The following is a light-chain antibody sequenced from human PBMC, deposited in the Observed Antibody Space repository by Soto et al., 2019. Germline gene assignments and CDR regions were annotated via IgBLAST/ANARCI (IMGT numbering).Light chain of an antibody. CDR3: QSYDSSLSGWV. Sequence: QSVLTQPPSVSGAPGQRVTISCTGSSSNIGAGYDVHWYQQLPGTAPKLLICGNSNRPSGVPDRFSGSKSGTSASRAITGLQAEDEADYYCQSYDSSLSGWVFGGGTKLTVL. CDR2: GNS. V-gene: IGLV1-40*01. CDR1: SSNIGAGYD. J-gene: IGLJ3*02.